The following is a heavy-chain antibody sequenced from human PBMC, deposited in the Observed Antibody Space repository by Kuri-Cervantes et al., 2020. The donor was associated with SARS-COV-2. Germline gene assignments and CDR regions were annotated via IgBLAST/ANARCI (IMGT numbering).Heavy chain of an antibody. Sequence: SETLSLTCTVSGGSIGSGGYYWSWIRQHPGKGLEWIAYMYYGGSSYYNPSLKSRVTISVDTSKHQFSLRLTSVTAADTAVYYCARVYDGAPDYWGQGTLVTVSS. J-gene: IGHJ4*02. V-gene: IGHV4-31*03. D-gene: IGHD1-14*01. CDR3: ARVYDGAPDY. CDR2: MYYGGSS. CDR1: GGSIGSGGYY.